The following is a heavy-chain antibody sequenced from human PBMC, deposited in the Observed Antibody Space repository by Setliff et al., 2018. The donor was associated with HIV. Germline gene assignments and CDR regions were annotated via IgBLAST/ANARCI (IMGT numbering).Heavy chain of an antibody. D-gene: IGHD2-8*01. CDR3: ARSFNGVPWT. Sequence: SETLSLTCAVYGGSFSDYFWSWIRQSPGKGLEWIGEISHSGDTQYNSSLKSRVTISIGTSKNQFSLRLSSVTGADTAVYYCARSFNGVPWTWGQGMLVTVSS. CDR2: ISHSGDT. J-gene: IGHJ5*02. CDR1: GGSFSDYF. V-gene: IGHV4-34*01.